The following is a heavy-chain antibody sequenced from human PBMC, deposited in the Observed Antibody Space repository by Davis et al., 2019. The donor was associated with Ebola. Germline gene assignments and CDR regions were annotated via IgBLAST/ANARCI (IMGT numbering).Heavy chain of an antibody. V-gene: IGHV1-69*13. Sequence: AASVKVSCKASGGTFSSYAISWVRQAPGQGLEWMGGIIPIFGTANYAQKFQGRVTITADESTSTAYMELSSLRSEDTAVYYCARGHCSGGSCYSSDIWGQGTMVTVSS. J-gene: IGHJ3*02. CDR1: GGTFSSYA. CDR3: ARGHCSGGSCYSSDI. D-gene: IGHD2-15*01. CDR2: IIPIFGTA.